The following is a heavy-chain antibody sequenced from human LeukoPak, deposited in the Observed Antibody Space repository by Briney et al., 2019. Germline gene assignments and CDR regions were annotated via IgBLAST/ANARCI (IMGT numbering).Heavy chain of an antibody. CDR2: IYTGGST. J-gene: IGHJ4*02. Sequence: PGGSLRLSCAASGFTVSSNHMSWLRQAPGKGLEWVSVIYTGGSTYYADPVKVRFTICRDISKNALYLQMNSLRAEDTAVYYGARWWREISGLYLYHFDYWGQGTLVTVSS. D-gene: IGHD3-22*01. CDR1: GFTVSSNH. V-gene: IGHV3-53*01. CDR3: ARWWREISGLYLYHFDY.